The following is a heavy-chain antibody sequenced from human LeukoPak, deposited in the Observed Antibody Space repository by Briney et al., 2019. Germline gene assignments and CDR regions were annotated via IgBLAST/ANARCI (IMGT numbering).Heavy chain of an antibody. J-gene: IGHJ4*02. CDR2: INPSGGST. CDR3: ARGLVVGAFDY. D-gene: IGHD1-26*01. V-gene: IGHV1-46*01. Sequence: ALVKVSCKASGYAFTSYYMHWVRQAPGQGLEWMGIINPSGGSTSYAQKFQGRVTMTRDTSTSTVYMELSSLRSEDTAVYYCARGLVVGAFDYWGQGTLVTVSS. CDR1: GYAFTSYY.